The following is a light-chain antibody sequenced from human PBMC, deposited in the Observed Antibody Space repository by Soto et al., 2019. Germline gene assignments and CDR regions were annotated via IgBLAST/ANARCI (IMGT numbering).Light chain of an antibody. J-gene: IGKJ1*01. Sequence: EIVMTQSPATLSVSPGERATLSCRASQSVSSNLAWYQQKPGQAPRLFIYDASTRATGIPARFSGSGSGTEFTLTISSLQSEDFAVYYCQQYNNWPPWTFGQGTKVEIK. CDR1: QSVSSN. CDR3: QQYNNWPPWT. V-gene: IGKV3-15*01. CDR2: DAS.